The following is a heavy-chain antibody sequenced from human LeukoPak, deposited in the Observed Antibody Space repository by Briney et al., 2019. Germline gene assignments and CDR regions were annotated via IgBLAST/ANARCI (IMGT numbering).Heavy chain of an antibody. CDR2: IYHSGST. Sequence: PSETLSLTCTVSGYSISSGYHWAWIRQPPGKGLEWIGSIYHSGSTYYNPSLKSRVTISVDTSKNQFSLKLSSVTAADTAVYYCARRMVRGVISYWGQGTLVTVSS. D-gene: IGHD3-10*01. CDR3: ARRMVRGVISY. V-gene: IGHV4-38-2*02. J-gene: IGHJ4*02. CDR1: GYSISSGYH.